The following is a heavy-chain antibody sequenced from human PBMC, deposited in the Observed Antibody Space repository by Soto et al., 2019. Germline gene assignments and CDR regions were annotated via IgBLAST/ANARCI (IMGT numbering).Heavy chain of an antibody. D-gene: IGHD1-26*01. CDR1: GFTFRSYG. Sequence: PGGSLRLSCAGSGFTFRSYGMHWVRQAPAKGLEWVAVISYDGSNKYYEDSVKGRFTISRNNSKNTLYLQMNSLRAEDTGVYYCAKGGVGSTSNAFDIWGQGTMVTVSS. J-gene: IGHJ3*02. V-gene: IGHV3-30*18. CDR3: AKGGVGSTSNAFDI. CDR2: ISYDGSNK.